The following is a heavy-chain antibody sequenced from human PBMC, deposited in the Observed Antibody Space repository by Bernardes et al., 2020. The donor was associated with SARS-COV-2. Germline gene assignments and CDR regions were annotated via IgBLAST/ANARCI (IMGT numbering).Heavy chain of an antibody. D-gene: IGHD5-18*01. Sequence: GSLRLSCAASGFTFSSYSMNWVRQAPGKGLEWVSYISSSSSTIYYADSVKGRFTISRDNAKNSLYLQMNSLRDEDTAVYYCARGETWIQLWFLDYWGQGTLVTVSS. J-gene: IGHJ4*02. CDR3: ARGETWIQLWFLDY. CDR1: GFTFSSYS. CDR2: ISSSSSTI. V-gene: IGHV3-48*02.